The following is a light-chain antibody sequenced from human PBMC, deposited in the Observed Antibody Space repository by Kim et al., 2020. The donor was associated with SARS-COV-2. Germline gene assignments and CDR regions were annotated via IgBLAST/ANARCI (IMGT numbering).Light chain of an antibody. CDR2: AAS. CDR1: ERISTF. V-gene: IGKV1-39*01. J-gene: IGKJ1*01. CDR3: QQSYSSPRT. Sequence: GDRVTISCRASERISTFLYWYQQKPGKAPNLLIYAASSLHRGVPSRFSGSGSGTDFTLTISSLQPEDFATYYCQQSYSSPRTFGQGTKVDIK.